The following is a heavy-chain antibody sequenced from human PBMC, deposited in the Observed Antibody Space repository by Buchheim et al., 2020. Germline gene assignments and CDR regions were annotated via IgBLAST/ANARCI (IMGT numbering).Heavy chain of an antibody. CDR1: GGSFSGYY. CDR2: INHSGST. J-gene: IGHJ4*02. Sequence: QVQLQQWGAGLLKPSETLSLTCAVYGGSFSGYYWSWIRQPPGKGLEWIGEINHSGSTNYNPSLKSRVTISVDTSKNQFSLQLSSVNAADTDVNNCAKGYPRRVGSGWHDYWGQGTL. D-gene: IGHD6-19*01. CDR3: AKGYPRRVGSGWHDY. V-gene: IGHV4-34*01.